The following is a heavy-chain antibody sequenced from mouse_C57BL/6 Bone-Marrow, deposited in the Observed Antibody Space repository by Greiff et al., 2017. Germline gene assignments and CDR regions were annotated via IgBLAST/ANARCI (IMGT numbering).Heavy chain of an antibody. CDR3: ARPSTGYYFDD. V-gene: IGHV1-26*01. CDR1: GYTFTDYY. CDR2: INPNNGGT. J-gene: IGHJ2*01. D-gene: IGHD4-1*02. Sequence: EVQLQQSGPELVKPGASVKISCKASGYTFTDYYMNWVKQSPGKSLEWIGDINPNNGGTSYNQKFKGKATLTVDKSSSTAYMELRSLTSEDSAVYYCARPSTGYYFDDWGQGTTLTVSS.